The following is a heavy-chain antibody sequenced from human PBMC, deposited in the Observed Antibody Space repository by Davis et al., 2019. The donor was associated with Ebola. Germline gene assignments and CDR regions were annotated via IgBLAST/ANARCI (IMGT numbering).Heavy chain of an antibody. D-gene: IGHD4-17*01. J-gene: IGHJ4*02. V-gene: IGHV3-30*02. CDR3: AKGWVTTGTEFGS. Sequence: GESLKISCAASGFAFSSYVMHWVRQAPGKGLEWVAFIPDDGGSNYYADSVKGRFTISRDNSKNTLYLQMNSLRADDTAIYYCAKGWVTTGTEFGSGGQGTLVTVSS. CDR2: IPDDGGSN. CDR1: GFAFSSYV.